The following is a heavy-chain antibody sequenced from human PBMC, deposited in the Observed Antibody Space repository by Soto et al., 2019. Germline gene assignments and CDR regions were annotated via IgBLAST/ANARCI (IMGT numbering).Heavy chain of an antibody. CDR1: GFTFSSFW. V-gene: IGHV3-7*03. Sequence: EVQLVESGGGLVQPGGSLRLSCAASGFTFSSFWMSWVRQAPGKGLEWVANIKEDGSERYYVDSVRGRFTISRDNAKKWLYLQMSSLRAEDTAVYYCARDGSRPPYCTNGVCYDGYDQGFDPWGQGILVTVSS. CDR3: ARDGSRPPYCTNGVCYDGYDQGFDP. D-gene: IGHD2-8*01. CDR2: IKEDGSER. J-gene: IGHJ5*02.